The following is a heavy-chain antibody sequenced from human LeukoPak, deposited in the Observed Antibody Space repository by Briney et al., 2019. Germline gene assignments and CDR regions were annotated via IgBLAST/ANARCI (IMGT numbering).Heavy chain of an antibody. V-gene: IGHV3-7*01. J-gene: IGHJ4*02. CDR2: IRQDGSEQ. Sequence: PGGSLRLSCAASGFTFPTYWMNWVRQAPGKGLEWVAIIRQDGSEQYYVDSVKGRFTISRDNAKNSVYLQMNSLRAGDTALYYCAGGRGWVFDYWGQGTLVTVSS. CDR3: AGGRGWVFDY. CDR1: GFTFPTYW. D-gene: IGHD6-19*01.